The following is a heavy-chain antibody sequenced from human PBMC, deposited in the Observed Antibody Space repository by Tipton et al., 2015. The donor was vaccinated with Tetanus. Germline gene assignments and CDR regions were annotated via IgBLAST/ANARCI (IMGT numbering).Heavy chain of an antibody. Sequence: SLRLSCAASGFTFSSYAMSWVRQAPGKGLEWVSAISGSGGSTYYADSVKGRFTISRDNSKNTLYLQMNSLRAEDTAVYYCAKRGGIVGATIGDYWGQGTLVTVSS. CDR3: AKRGGIVGATIGDY. CDR2: ISGSGGST. J-gene: IGHJ4*02. V-gene: IGHV3-23*01. D-gene: IGHD1-26*01. CDR1: GFTFSSYA.